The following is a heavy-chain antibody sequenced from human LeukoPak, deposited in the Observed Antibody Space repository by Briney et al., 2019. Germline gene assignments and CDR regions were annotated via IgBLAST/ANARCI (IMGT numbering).Heavy chain of an antibody. CDR2: ISPSGDIT. CDR3: AKDHLPGIVVADRDY. V-gene: IGHV3-23*01. J-gene: IGHJ4*02. CDR1: GFHFSAHG. Sequence: GGSLRLSCAASGFHFSAHGMNWIRQAPGKGLEWVSGISPSGDITYYADSVKGRFTISRDNSKNTLYLQINSLRADDTAVYYCAKDHLPGIVVADRDYWGQGTLVTVSS. D-gene: IGHD6-19*01.